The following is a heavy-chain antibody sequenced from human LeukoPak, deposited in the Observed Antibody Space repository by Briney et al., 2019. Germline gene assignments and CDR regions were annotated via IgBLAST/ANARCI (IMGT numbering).Heavy chain of an antibody. V-gene: IGHV4-38-2*02. J-gene: IGHJ3*02. CDR3: AREGYGSGPPPNAFDI. Sequence: SETLSLTCTVSGYSFSSGYYWGWVRQPPGKGLEWIGSIHHSGSTYNNPSLKSRVTISVDASKKQFSLKLSSVTAADTAVYYCAREGYGSGPPPNAFDIWGQGTMVTVSS. CDR2: IHHSGST. CDR1: GYSFSSGYY. D-gene: IGHD3-10*01.